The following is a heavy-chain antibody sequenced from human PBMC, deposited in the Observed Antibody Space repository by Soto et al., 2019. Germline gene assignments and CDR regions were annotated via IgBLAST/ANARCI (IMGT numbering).Heavy chain of an antibody. CDR2: ISGNGGVT. D-gene: IGHD1-20*01. CDR1: GFAFSDYA. V-gene: IGHV3-23*01. CDR3: AKDRFNWNYFDY. Sequence: GGSLRLSCAASGFAFSDYAMTWVRQAPGAGLERVSSISGNGGVTSYAGSVKGRFTISRDNSESTLYLQMNNLGAEDTAIYYCAKDRFNWNYFDYWGLGTLVTVSS. J-gene: IGHJ4*02.